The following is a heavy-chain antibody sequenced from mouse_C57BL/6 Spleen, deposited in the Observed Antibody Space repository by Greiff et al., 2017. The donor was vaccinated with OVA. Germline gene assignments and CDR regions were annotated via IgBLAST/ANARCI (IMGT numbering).Heavy chain of an antibody. CDR1: GYTFTSYW. V-gene: IGHV1-64*01. CDR2: IHPNSGST. D-gene: IGHD1-1*01. Sequence: VQLQQPGAELVKPGASVKLSCKASGYTFTSYWMHWVKQRPGQGLEWIGMIHPNSGSTNYNEKFKSKATLTVDKSSSTAYMQLSSLTSEDSAVYYGARGYYGSSGWCAYWGQGTLVTVSA. J-gene: IGHJ3*01. CDR3: ARGYYGSSGWCAY.